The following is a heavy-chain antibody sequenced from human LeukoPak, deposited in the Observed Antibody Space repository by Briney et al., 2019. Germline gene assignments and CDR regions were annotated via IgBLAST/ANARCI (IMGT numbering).Heavy chain of an antibody. Sequence: ASVKVSCKASGYTFTSYDINWVRQATGQGLEWMGWMNPNSGNTGYAQKFQGRVTMTRNTSISTAYMELSSLRSEDTAVYYCARGRPEYYYDSSGYSWAVVNWGQGTLVTVSS. CDR3: ARGRPEYYYDSSGYSWAVVN. V-gene: IGHV1-8*01. CDR2: MNPNSGNT. CDR1: GYTFTSYD. D-gene: IGHD3-22*01. J-gene: IGHJ4*02.